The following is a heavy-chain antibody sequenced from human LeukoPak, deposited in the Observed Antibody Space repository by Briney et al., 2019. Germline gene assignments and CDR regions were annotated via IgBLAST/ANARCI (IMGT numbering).Heavy chain of an antibody. CDR1: GFTFSSYA. D-gene: IGHD1-26*01. Sequence: PGRSLRLSCAASGFTFSSYAMHWVRQAPGKGLEWVAVMSYDGSNKYYADSVKSRFTISRDNSKNTLYLQMNSLRAEDTAVYYCARGETVGATPLFDYWGQGTLVTVSS. CDR2: MSYDGSNK. J-gene: IGHJ4*02. CDR3: ARGETVGATPLFDY. V-gene: IGHV3-30-3*01.